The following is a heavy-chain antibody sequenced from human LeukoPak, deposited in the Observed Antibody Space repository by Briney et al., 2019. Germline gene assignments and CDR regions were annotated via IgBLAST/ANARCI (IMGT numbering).Heavy chain of an antibody. J-gene: IGHJ4*02. CDR3: AKWGDYDILTGYYVSDF. V-gene: IGHV3-23*01. CDR1: GFIFRNYA. CDR2: ITGSGDTT. Sequence: GASLRLSCAASGFIFRNYAMSWVRRAPGKGLEWVSAITGSGDTTYYADSGKGRFTISRDNSKNTLYVEMNTLRAEDTAVYYCAKWGDYDILTGYYVSDFWGQGTLVTVSS. D-gene: IGHD3-9*01.